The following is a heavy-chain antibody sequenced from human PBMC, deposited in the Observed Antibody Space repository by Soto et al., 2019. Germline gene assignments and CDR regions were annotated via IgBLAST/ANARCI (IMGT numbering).Heavy chain of an antibody. V-gene: IGHV1-24*01. J-gene: IGHJ4*02. CDR1: GYTFTSYD. CDR2: FDPEDGKR. D-gene: IGHD3-10*01. Sequence: ASVKVSCKASGYTFTSYDINWVRQATGQGLEWMGSFDPEDGKRIYAQKFQGRLTLTEDTSTDTSYMELTSLRSEDTAVYYCATGRGVDRRLEWGQGTLVTVSS. CDR3: ATGRGVDRRLE.